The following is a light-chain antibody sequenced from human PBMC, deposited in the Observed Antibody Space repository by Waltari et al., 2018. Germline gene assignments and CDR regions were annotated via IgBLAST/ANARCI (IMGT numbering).Light chain of an antibody. CDR2: EDT. CDR1: SSHIGKNY. CDR3: GTWDSSLSGAV. Sequence: QSVLTQPPSVSAAPGQRVTIPCPGGSSHIGKNYVSWYRQFPGSAPKLLIYEDTERPAGVPGRFSGSKSGTSATLDITGLQPGDEAEYYCGTWDSSLSGAVFGGGTLLTVL. V-gene: IGLV1-51*02. J-gene: IGLJ7*01.